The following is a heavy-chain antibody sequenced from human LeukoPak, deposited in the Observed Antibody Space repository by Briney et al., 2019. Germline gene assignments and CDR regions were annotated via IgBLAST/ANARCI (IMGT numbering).Heavy chain of an antibody. CDR3: ASTLYDSPRF. Sequence: SETLSLTCTVSGGSISSSSYYWGWIRLPPGKGLEWIGSIYYSGSTYYNPSLKSRVTISVDTSKNQFSLKLSSVTAADTAVYYCASTLYDSPRFWGQGTLVTVSS. J-gene: IGHJ4*02. V-gene: IGHV4-39*01. CDR1: GGSISSSSYY. D-gene: IGHD3-22*01. CDR2: IYYSGST.